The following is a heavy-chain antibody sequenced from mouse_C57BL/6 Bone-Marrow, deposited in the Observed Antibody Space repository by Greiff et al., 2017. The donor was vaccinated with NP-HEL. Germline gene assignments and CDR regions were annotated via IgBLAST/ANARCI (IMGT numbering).Heavy chain of an antibody. CDR2: IRNKANNHAT. V-gene: IGHV6-6*01. J-gene: IGHJ4*01. CDR3: TRRRYYGSSYDDYAMDY. D-gene: IGHD1-1*01. CDR1: GFTFSDAW. Sequence: EVKLLESGGGLVQPGGSMKLSCAASGFTFSDAWMDWVRQSPEKGLEWVAEIRNKANNHATYYAESVKGRFTISRDDSKSSVYLQMNSLRAEDSGTYYCTRRRYYGSSYDDYAMDYWGQGTSVTVSS.